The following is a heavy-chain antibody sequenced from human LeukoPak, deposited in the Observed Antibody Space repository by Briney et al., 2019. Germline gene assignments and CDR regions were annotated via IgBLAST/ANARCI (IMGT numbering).Heavy chain of an antibody. CDR3: GRGDKSFNP. J-gene: IGHJ5*02. V-gene: IGHV1-2*02. CDR2: INPNSGDT. CDR1: GYTFTGYY. Sequence: GASVKVSCKASGYTFTGYYIHWLRQAPAQRLEWMGCINPNSGDTNYAQKFQDRFTMTRDTSIGTAYMELNSLRSDDTAVYYCGRGDKSFNPWGQGTLVTVSS.